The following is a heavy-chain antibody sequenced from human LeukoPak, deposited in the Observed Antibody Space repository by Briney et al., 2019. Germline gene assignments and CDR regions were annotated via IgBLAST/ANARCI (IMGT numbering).Heavy chain of an antibody. CDR2: INPNSGGT. V-gene: IGHV1-2*02. D-gene: IGHD5-24*01. J-gene: IGHJ4*02. Sequence: ASVKVSCKASGYTFTGYYMHWVRQAPGQGLEWMGWINPNSGGTNYAQKFQGRVTMTRDTSISTAYMELSRLRSDDTAVCYCARVEMATITPDFDYWGQGTLVTVSS. CDR3: ARVEMATITPDFDY. CDR1: GYTFTGYY.